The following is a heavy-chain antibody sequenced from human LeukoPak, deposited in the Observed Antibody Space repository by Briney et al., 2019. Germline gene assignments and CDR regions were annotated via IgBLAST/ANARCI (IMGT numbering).Heavy chain of an antibody. CDR3: AKDFPAAPGNVFHFDY. Sequence: GGSLRLSCAASGFTFSSYAMNWVRQAPGKGLVWGSVISGSVGDTYYTDSVKGRFTISRDNSKNTLYLQMKSLRAEDTAVYYCAKDFPAAPGNVFHFDYWGQGTLVPVSS. CDR1: GFTFSSYA. V-gene: IGHV3-23*01. D-gene: IGHD6-13*01. J-gene: IGHJ4*02. CDR2: ISGSVGDT.